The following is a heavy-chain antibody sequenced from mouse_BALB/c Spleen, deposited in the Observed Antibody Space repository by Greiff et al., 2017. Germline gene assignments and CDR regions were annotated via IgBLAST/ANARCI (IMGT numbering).Heavy chain of an antibody. CDR3: AREGYRYDGNY. D-gene: IGHD2-14*01. Sequence: EVNVVESGGGLVKPGGSLKLSCAASGFTFSDYYMYWVRQTPEKRLEWVATISDGGSYTYYPDSVKGRFTISRDNAKNNLYLQMSSLKSEDTAMYYCAREGYRYDGNYWGQGTLVTVSA. J-gene: IGHJ3*01. CDR1: GFTFSDYY. V-gene: IGHV5-4*02. CDR2: ISDGGSYT.